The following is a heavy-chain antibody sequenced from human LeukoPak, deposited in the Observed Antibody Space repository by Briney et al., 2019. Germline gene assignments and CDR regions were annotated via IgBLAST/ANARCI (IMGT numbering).Heavy chain of an antibody. CDR1: RGTFSSYA. CDR2: IIPIFGTA. J-gene: IGHJ3*02. Sequence: SVKVSCNVSRGTFSSYAISWVRQAPGQGLEWMGGIIPIFGTANYAQNFQGRVTITADESTSTAYMELSSLRSEDTAVYYCARGTSLLSIVVVPVAPFDAFDIWGQGTMVTVSS. D-gene: IGHD2-2*01. CDR3: ARGTSLLSIVVVPVAPFDAFDI. V-gene: IGHV1-69*13.